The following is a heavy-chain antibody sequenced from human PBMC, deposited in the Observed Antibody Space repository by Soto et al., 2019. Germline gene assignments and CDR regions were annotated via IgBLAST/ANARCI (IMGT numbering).Heavy chain of an antibody. CDR2: VYPGDSDT. CDR3: ARQASYDFWSGYYVDP. D-gene: IGHD3-3*01. Sequence: PGESLKISCKGSGYSFTSYWIGWVRQMPGKGLEWMGIVYPGDSDTRYSPSFQGQVTISADKSISTAYLQWSSLKASDTAMYYCARQASYDFWSGYYVDPCGQGTLVTVS. V-gene: IGHV5-51*01. J-gene: IGHJ5*02. CDR1: GYSFTSYW.